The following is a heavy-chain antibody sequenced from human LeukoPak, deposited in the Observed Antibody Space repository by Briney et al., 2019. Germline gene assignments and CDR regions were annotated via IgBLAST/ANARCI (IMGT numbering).Heavy chain of an antibody. CDR3: ARDAVAGTFVDY. D-gene: IGHD6-19*01. CDR2: ISRSSGSI. Sequence: PGGSLRLSCVTSGFTFSSYGMSWVRQAPGKGLEWVSYISRSSGSIYYAESVKGRFTISRGNAKKSLYLQMNSLRAEDTAVYYCARDAVAGTFVDYWGQATLVTVSS. CDR1: GFTFSSYG. V-gene: IGHV3-48*01. J-gene: IGHJ4*02.